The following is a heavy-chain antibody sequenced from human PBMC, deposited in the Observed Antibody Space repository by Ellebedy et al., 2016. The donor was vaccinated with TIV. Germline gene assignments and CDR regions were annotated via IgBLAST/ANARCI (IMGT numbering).Heavy chain of an antibody. V-gene: IGHV4-34*01. J-gene: IGHJ2*01. CDR1: GGSFSGYY. CDR2: INHSGST. CDR3: ARENSSSWYFWYFDL. D-gene: IGHD6-13*01. Sequence: MPSETLSLTCAVYGGSFSGYYWSWIRQPPGKGLEWIGEINHSGSTNYNPSLKSRVTVSVDTSKNQFSLKLSSVTAADTAVYYCARENSSSWYFWYFDLWGRGTLVTVSS.